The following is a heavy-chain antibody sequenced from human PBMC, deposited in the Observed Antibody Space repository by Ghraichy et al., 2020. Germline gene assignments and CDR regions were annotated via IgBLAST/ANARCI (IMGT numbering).Heavy chain of an antibody. J-gene: IGHJ6*02. D-gene: IGHD6-13*01. CDR1: GGSISSYY. V-gene: IGHV4-59*08. CDR2: IYYSGST. Sequence: SETLSLTCTVSGGSISSYYWSWIRQPPGKGLEWIGYIYYSGSTNYNPSLKSRVTISVDTSKNQFSLKLSSVTAADTAVYYCARLVSSSWYYYGMDVWGQGTTVTVSS. CDR3: ARLVSSSWYYYGMDV.